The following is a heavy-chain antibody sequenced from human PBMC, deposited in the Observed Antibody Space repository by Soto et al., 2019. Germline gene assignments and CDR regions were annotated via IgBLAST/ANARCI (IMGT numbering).Heavy chain of an antibody. CDR3: AKSFSSNWYGYFDY. D-gene: IGHD6-13*01. Sequence: GGSLRLSCAASGITFIADAMSWVRQAPGKGLEWVSAISGSGATTYYADSVKGRFTISRDKSKNTLYLQMNSLRAEDTALYYCAKSFSSNWYGYFDYWGQGSLVTVSS. CDR2: ISGSGATT. CDR1: GITFIADA. V-gene: IGHV3-23*01. J-gene: IGHJ4*02.